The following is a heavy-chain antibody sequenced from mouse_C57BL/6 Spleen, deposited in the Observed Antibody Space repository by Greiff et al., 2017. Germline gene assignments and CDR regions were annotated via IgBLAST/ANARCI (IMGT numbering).Heavy chain of an antibody. D-gene: IGHD2-5*01. CDR1: GYTFTDYY. Sequence: VQLQQSGPELVKPGASVKISCKASGYTFTDYYMNWVKQSHGKSLEWIGDINPNNGGTSYNQKFKGKATLTVDKSSSTAYMELRSLTSEDSSVCYCARSHYSNYVYFDYWGQGTTLTVSS. CDR2: INPNNGGT. V-gene: IGHV1-26*01. J-gene: IGHJ2*01. CDR3: ARSHYSNYVYFDY.